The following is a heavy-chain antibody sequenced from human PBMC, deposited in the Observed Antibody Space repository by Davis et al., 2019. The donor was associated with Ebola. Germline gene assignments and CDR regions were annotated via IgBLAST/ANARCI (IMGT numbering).Heavy chain of an antibody. CDR1: GFSFSTYS. D-gene: IGHD2-21*02. Sequence: GESLKISCPASGFSFSTYSMNWVRQAPGKGLEWVSTISSRSRYIYYADSVKGRFTVSRDNAKNSLYLQMNSLRAEDTAVYYCVRDPALVVTGGGWFFGLWGRGTLVTVSS. V-gene: IGHV3-21*01. J-gene: IGHJ2*01. CDR2: ISSRSRYI. CDR3: VRDPALVVTGGGWFFGL.